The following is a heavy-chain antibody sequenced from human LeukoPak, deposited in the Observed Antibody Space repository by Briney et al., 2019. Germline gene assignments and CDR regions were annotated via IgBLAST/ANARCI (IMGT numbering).Heavy chain of an antibody. CDR1: GVSVSSGTYC. V-gene: IGHV4-61*01. CDR3: ARHMSYHDSSGDRPASIDY. Sequence: SETLSLTCAVSGVSVSSGTYCWSWVRPPPGKGLEWVVYISFSGSTNYNPTLKSRVTISVDTSKNQVSLKLSSVTAADTAVYYWARHMSYHDSSGDRPASIDYWGQGSRVTVSS. D-gene: IGHD3-22*01. CDR2: ISFSGST. J-gene: IGHJ4*02.